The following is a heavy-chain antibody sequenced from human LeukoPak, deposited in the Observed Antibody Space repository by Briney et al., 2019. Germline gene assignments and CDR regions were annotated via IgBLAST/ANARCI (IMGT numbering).Heavy chain of an antibody. CDR3: ARETSIAVAGTAGDAFDI. V-gene: IGHV4-4*02. D-gene: IGHD6-19*01. CDR1: GGSISSSNW. J-gene: IGHJ3*02. Sequence: SETLSLTCAVSGGSISSSNWWSWVRQPPGKGREWIGEIYHSGSTNYNPSLKSRVTISVDKSKNQFSLKLSSVTAADTAVYYCARETSIAVAGTAGDAFDIWGQGTMVTVSS. CDR2: IYHSGST.